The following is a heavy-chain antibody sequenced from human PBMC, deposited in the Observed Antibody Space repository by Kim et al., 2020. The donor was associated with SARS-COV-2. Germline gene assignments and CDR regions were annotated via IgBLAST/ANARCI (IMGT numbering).Heavy chain of an antibody. CDR2: IWYDGSNK. V-gene: IGHV3-33*01. J-gene: IGHJ6*02. CDR3: ARDTSDTMVRGVFYYYYYHDVLDV. D-gene: IGHD3-10*01. CDR1: GFTFSSYG. Sequence: GGSLRLSCAASGFTFSSYGMHWVRQAPGKGLEWVAVIWYDGSNKYYADSVKGRFTISRDNSKNTLYLQMNSLRAEDTAVYYCARDTSDTMVRGVFYYYYYHDVLDVWGQGTTVTVSS.